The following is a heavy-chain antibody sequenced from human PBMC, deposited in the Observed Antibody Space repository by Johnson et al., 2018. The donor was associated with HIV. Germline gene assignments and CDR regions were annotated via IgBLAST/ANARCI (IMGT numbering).Heavy chain of an antibody. J-gene: IGHJ3*01. Sequence: VLLVESGGGLVQPGGSLRLSCAASGFTFSSYWMTWVRQAPGKGLEWVANIKQDGSEKYYVDSVKGRFTISRDNAKNSLYLQMNSLRAEDKAVYYCVRSIQLWLPGAFDFWCQGTMVTVSS. CDR3: VRSIQLWLPGAFDF. V-gene: IGHV3-7*01. CDR2: IKQDGSEK. D-gene: IGHD5-18*01. CDR1: GFTFSSYW.